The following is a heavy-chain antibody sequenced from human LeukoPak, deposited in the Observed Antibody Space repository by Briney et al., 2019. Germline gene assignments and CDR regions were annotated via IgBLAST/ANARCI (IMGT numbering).Heavy chain of an antibody. V-gene: IGHV1-18*01. CDR1: GYTFTIYG. CDR3: ATPLPPSTYGDYNDYGMDV. CDR2: ISAYNGNT. D-gene: IGHD4-17*01. J-gene: IGHJ6*02. Sequence: ASVSVSLRASGYTFTIYGISWVRQAPGQGLEWMGGISAYNGNTNYTQKLQGRVTMTTDTSTSTAYMELRSLRSDNTAVYYCATPLPPSTYGDYNDYGMDVWGQGTTVTVSS.